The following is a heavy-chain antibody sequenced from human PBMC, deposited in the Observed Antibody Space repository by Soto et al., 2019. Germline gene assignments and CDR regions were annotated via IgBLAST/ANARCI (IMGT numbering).Heavy chain of an antibody. D-gene: IGHD6-13*01. Sequence: EGALRLSCASSGFSFSSHGMHWVRQAPDKGLGRVPHLCAGGNFGCYGYWVKGRFTIPSDHSRNSLYLQMNSLGAEDTAVYYCARDAQQLANYGMDVWGQGTMVSVSS. CDR3: ARDAQQLANYGMDV. J-gene: IGHJ6*02. V-gene: IGHV3-33*01. CDR1: GFSFSSHG. CDR2: LCAGGNFG.